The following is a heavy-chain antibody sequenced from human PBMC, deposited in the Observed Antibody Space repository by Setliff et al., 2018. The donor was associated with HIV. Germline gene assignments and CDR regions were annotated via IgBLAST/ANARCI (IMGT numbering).Heavy chain of an antibody. Sequence: GGSLRLSCAASGFTFSNYAMNWVRQAPGKRLEWVSSITLDGARTYYADSVRGRFTISRDNSKNTLYLQMDSLRAEDTAVYYCAKDFLNSRPYYFDYWGQGTLVTVSS. CDR1: GFTFSNYA. J-gene: IGHJ4*02. CDR3: AKDFLNSRPYYFDY. D-gene: IGHD1-1*01. V-gene: IGHV3-23*01. CDR2: ITLDGART.